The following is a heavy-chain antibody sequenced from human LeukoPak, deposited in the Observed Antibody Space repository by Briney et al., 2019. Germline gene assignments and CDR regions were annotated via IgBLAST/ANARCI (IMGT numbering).Heavy chain of an antibody. V-gene: IGHV3-48*01. D-gene: IGHD2-2*01. CDR3: ARDGVGLYCSSTSCYYYYLDV. Sequence: PGRSLRLSCAASGFTFSSYSMNWVRQAPGKGLEWVSYISSSSSTIYYADSVKGRFTISRDNAKNSLYLQMNSLRAEDTAVYYCARDGVGLYCSSTSCYYYYLDVWGKGTTVTVSS. CDR1: GFTFSSYS. J-gene: IGHJ6*03. CDR2: ISSSSSTI.